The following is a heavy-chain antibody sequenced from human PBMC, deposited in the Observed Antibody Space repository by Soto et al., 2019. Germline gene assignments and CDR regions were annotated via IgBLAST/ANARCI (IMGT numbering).Heavy chain of an antibody. CDR1: GFTFRDYA. Sequence: PGGSLRLSCTVSGFTFRDYAVNWARQAPGKGLEWVGFTRSKAYGEIPEYAASVKGRFTIFRDDSKAIAYLQMNSLKTEDTAVYYCGRSFWSGPDYWGQGTLVTVSS. V-gene: IGHV3-49*04. CDR3: GRSFWSGPDY. CDR2: TRSKAYGEIP. J-gene: IGHJ4*02. D-gene: IGHD3-3*01.